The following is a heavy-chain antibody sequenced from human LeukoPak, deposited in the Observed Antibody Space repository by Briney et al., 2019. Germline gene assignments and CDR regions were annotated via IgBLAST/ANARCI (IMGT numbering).Heavy chain of an antibody. J-gene: IGHJ4*02. CDR1: GFTFSSYW. D-gene: IGHD6-13*01. CDR2: INSDGITT. V-gene: IGHV3-74*01. CDR3: ARKAADSTALEY. Sequence: AGGSLRLSCAASGFTFSSYWMHWVRQAPGKGLVWVSRINSDGITTSYADSVRGRFTISRDNAKSTLYLQMNSLRAEDTAVYYCARKAADSTALEYWGQGTLVTVSS.